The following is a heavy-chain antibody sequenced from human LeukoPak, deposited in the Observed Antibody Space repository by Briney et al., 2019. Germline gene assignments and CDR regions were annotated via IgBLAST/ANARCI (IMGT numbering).Heavy chain of an antibody. CDR2: INPNSGGT. D-gene: IGHD6-6*01. J-gene: IGHJ6*03. CDR3: ASRRIAARPGYYYYYMDV. Sequence: ASVKVSCKASGYTFSDYYKHWVRQAPGQGLEWMGWINPNSGGTNYAQKFQGRVTMTRDTSISTAYMELSRLRSDDTAVYYCASRRIAARPGYYYYYMDVWGKGTTVTVSS. CDR1: GYTFSDYY. V-gene: IGHV1-2*02.